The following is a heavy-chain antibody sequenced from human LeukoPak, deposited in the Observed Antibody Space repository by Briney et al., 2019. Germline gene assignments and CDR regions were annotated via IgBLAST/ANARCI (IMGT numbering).Heavy chain of an antibody. D-gene: IGHD5-12*01. CDR3: ATQRLNVDIVATTVPHFDY. Sequence: PSETLSLTCAAYGGSFSGYYWSWIRQPPGKGLEWIGEINHSGSTNYNPSLKSRVTISVDTSKNQFSLKLSSVTAADTAVYYCATQRLNVDIVATTVPHFDYWGQGTLVTVSS. CDR2: INHSGST. V-gene: IGHV4-34*01. J-gene: IGHJ4*02. CDR1: GGSFSGYY.